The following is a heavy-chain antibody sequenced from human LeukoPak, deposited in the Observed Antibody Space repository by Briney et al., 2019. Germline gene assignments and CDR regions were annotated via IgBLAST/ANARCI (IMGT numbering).Heavy chain of an antibody. CDR1: GFTFSSYA. J-gene: IGHJ3*02. Sequence: GGSLRLSCAASGFTFSSYAMSWVRQASGKGLEWVGRIAAKAPTYATTYAASMTGRFTISRDASRNTAYLQMDSLRTEDTAFYYCIRGGRYAYDIWGQGTMVTVSS. V-gene: IGHV3-73*01. D-gene: IGHD3-16*01. CDR3: IRGGRYAYDI. CDR2: IAAKAPTYAT.